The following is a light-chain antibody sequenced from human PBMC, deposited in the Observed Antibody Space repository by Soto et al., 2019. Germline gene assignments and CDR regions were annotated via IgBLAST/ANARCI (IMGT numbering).Light chain of an antibody. CDR2: EVR. CDR3: SSYTTTSTLV. Sequence: QSVLTQPASVSGSPGQSITIACTGTNRDVGSYNLVSWYQQRPGEAPKLIISEVRNRPSGISYRFTGSKSGNTASLTISGLQAEDEADYYRSSYTTTSTLVFGGGTKVTVL. J-gene: IGLJ3*02. V-gene: IGLV2-14*01. CDR1: NRDVGSYNL.